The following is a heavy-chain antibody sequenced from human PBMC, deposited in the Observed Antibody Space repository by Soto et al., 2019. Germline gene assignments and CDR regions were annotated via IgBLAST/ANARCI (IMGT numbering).Heavy chain of an antibody. V-gene: IGHV4-59*01. D-gene: IGHD3-3*01. Sequence: ETLSLTCTVSGGSISSYYWSWIRQPPGKGLEWIGYIYYSGSTNYNPSLKSRVTISVDTSKNQFSLKLSSVTAADTAVYYCATRATYYDFWSGFGSREKYYYYGMDVWGQGTTVTVSS. J-gene: IGHJ6*02. CDR2: IYYSGST. CDR1: GGSISSYY. CDR3: ATRATYYDFWSGFGSREKYYYYGMDV.